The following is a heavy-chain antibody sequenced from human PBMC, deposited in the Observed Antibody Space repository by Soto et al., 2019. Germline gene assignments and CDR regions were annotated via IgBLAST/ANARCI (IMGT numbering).Heavy chain of an antibody. CDR1: GFTFSSYA. V-gene: IGHV3-23*01. CDR2: ISGSGGNT. D-gene: IGHD3-16*02. CDR3: AKDWADWEGSSGHFDY. Sequence: EVQLLESGGGLVQPGGSLRLSCAASGFTFSSYAMSWVRQAPGKGLEWVSAISGSGGNTYYADSVKGRFTIPRDNSKNTLYLQMNSLRAEDTAVYYCAKDWADWEGSSGHFDYWGQGTLVTVSS. J-gene: IGHJ4*02.